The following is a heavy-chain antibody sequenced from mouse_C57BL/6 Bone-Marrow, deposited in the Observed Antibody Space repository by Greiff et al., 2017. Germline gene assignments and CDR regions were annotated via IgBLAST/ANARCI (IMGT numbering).Heavy chain of an antibody. D-gene: IGHD1-2*01. CDR1: GFTFSDYY. CDR2: IKYDGSST. V-gene: IGHV5-16*01. J-gene: IGHJ4*01. Sequence: EVKLVESEGGLVQPGSSMKLSCTASGFTFSDYYMAWVRQVPEKGLEWVANIKYDGSSTYYLDSLKSRFIISRDNAKNILYLQMSSLKSEDTATYYCARETLRRYYAMDYWGQGTSVTVSS. CDR3: ARETLRRYYAMDY.